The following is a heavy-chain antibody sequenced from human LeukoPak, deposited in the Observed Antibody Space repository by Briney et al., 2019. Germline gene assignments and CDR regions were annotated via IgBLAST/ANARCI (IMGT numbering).Heavy chain of an antibody. CDR2: IYHSGST. D-gene: IGHD6-13*01. V-gene: IGHV4-38-2*02. CDR3: ARPGLSPAGGQQLVIRDY. Sequence: SETLSLTCTVSGYSISSGYYWGWIRQPPGKGLEWIGSIYHSGSTYYNPSLKSRVTISVDTSKNQFSLKLSSVTAADTAVYYCARPGLSPAGGQQLVIRDYWGQGTLVTVSS. CDR1: GYSISSGYY. J-gene: IGHJ4*02.